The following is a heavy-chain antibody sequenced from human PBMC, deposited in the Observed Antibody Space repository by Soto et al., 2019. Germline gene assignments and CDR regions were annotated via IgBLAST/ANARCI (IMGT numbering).Heavy chain of an antibody. Sequence: SETLSLTCAVYGGSFSGYYWSWIRQPPGKGLEWIGEINHSGSTNYNPSLKSRVTISVDTSMNQFSLKLSSVTAADSAVYYCARTDSVGSYPYLGQGTKVSVSS. V-gene: IGHV4-34*01. CDR3: ARTDSVGSYPY. D-gene: IGHD2-15*01. CDR2: INHSGST. CDR1: GGSFSGYY. J-gene: IGHJ4*02.